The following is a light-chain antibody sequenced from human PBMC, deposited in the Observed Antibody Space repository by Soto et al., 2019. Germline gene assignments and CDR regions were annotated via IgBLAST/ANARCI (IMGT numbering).Light chain of an antibody. V-gene: IGKV1-39*01. CDR2: AAS. Sequence: DIQMTQSPSSLSASVGHTVTITCRASQDVRSDLGWYQHKPGKAPKRLIYAASRLQGGVPSRFSGSGSGTEFTLAINSLQPEDFATYYCQQSYTTLLTFGGGTKVEI. J-gene: IGKJ4*01. CDR3: QQSYTTLLT. CDR1: QDVRSD.